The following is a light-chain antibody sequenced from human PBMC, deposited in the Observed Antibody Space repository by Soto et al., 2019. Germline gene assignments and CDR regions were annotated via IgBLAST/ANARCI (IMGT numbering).Light chain of an antibody. Sequence: QSVLTQPPSVSGALGQRVTISCTGSRSNIGAGYDVHWYQQFPGAAPKLLMYGNRNRPSGVPDRFSGSKSGNTASLTVSGLQAADEADYYCSSYAGGNKLVFGTGTKLTVL. CDR2: GNR. J-gene: IGLJ1*01. CDR1: RSNIGAGYD. CDR3: SSYAGGNKLV. V-gene: IGLV1-40*01.